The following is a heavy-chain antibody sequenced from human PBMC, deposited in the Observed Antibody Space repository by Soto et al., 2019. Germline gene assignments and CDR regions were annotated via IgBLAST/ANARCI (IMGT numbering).Heavy chain of an antibody. CDR3: ARDRDIVGASPLAY. D-gene: IGHD1-26*01. Sequence: EVQLVESGGGLVQPGGSLRLSCAASGFTFRGYWMNWVRQAPGKGLVWVSHITTDGGSTNYADSVKGRFTISRDNAKDTLYLYISSLRVDDTAVYYCARDRDIVGASPLAYWGQGTLVTVAS. CDR2: ITTDGGST. CDR1: GFTFRGYW. V-gene: IGHV3-74*01. J-gene: IGHJ4*02.